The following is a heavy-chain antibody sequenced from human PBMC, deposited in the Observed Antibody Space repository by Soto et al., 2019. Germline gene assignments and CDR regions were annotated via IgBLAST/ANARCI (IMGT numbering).Heavy chain of an antibody. CDR1: GFTFSSYA. Sequence: PGGSLRLSCAASGFTFSSYAMTWVRQAPGKGLEWVSTLSGSGGSTYYADSVKGRFTISRDNSKNTLYLQMNSLRAEDTAVYYCAKGNYYGSGSTSDYWGQGTLVTVSS. D-gene: IGHD3-10*01. J-gene: IGHJ4*02. CDR3: AKGNYYGSGSTSDY. V-gene: IGHV3-23*01. CDR2: LSGSGGST.